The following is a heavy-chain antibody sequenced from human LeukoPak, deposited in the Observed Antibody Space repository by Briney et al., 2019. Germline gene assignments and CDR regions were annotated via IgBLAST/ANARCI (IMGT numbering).Heavy chain of an antibody. Sequence: PSETLSLTCAVYGGSFSSYYWSWIRQPPGKGLEWIGEINHSGSTNYNPSLKSRVTISVDTSKNQFSLKLSSVTAADTAVYYCARVVIVVTIFGVVTYGFDYWGQGTLVTVSS. CDR2: INHSGST. CDR1: GGSFSSYY. CDR3: ARVVIVVTIFGVVTYGFDY. D-gene: IGHD3-3*01. J-gene: IGHJ4*02. V-gene: IGHV4-34*01.